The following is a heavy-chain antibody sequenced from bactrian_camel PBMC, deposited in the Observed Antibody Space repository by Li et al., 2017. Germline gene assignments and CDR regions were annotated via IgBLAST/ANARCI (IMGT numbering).Heavy chain of an antibody. D-gene: IGHD5*01. CDR3: AAKTGDGVGYRRPNQEEYVY. J-gene: IGHJ4*01. V-gene: IGHV3S1*01. CDR1: GDTSGNYC. CDR2: MYTLGVDGST. Sequence: VQLVESGGGTVQPGGSLRLSCAASGDTSGNYCMGWVRQAPGREREAVASMYTLGVDGSTYYGDSVKGRFTISQDDAKNTVYLQMNDLKPEDTAMYYCAAKTGDGVGYRRPNQEEYVYWGQGTQVTVS.